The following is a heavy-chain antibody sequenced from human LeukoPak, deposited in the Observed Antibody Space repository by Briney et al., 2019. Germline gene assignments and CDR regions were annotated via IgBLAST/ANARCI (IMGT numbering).Heavy chain of an antibody. Sequence: GGSLRLSCAASGFTFSSYSMNWVRQAPGKGLEWVSSISNSSSYIYYADSVKSRFTISRDNAKNSLYLQMNSLRAEDTAVYYCARESDSSGYNDYWGQGTLVTVSS. CDR2: ISNSSSYI. CDR3: ARESDSSGYNDY. CDR1: GFTFSSYS. J-gene: IGHJ4*02. D-gene: IGHD3-22*01. V-gene: IGHV3-21*01.